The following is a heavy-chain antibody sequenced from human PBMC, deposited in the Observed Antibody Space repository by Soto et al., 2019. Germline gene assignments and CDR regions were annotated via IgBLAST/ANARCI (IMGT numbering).Heavy chain of an antibody. CDR1: GASISGFY. CDR2: IYATGTT. J-gene: IGHJ5*02. V-gene: IGHV4-4*07. Sequence: PSETLSLTCTVSGASISGFYWSWIRKSAGKGLEWIGRIYATGTTDYNPSLKSRVMMSVDTSKKQFSLKLRSVTAADTAVYYCARDGTKTLRDWFDPWGQGISVTVS. D-gene: IGHD1-1*01. CDR3: ARDGTKTLRDWFDP.